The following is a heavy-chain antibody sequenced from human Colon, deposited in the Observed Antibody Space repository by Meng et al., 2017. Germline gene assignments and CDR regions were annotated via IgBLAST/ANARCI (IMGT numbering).Heavy chain of an antibody. D-gene: IGHD5-18*01. CDR1: GGSFSTYT. Sequence: SVKVSCKTSGGSFSTYTMSWVRQAPGQGLEWMGGIIPFSGTPNYAQKFQGRVTITADKSTSTTYMELSSLRSEDTAVYYCTREGRGYTYGSDNWGQGTRVTVSS. J-gene: IGHJ4*02. CDR2: IIPFSGTP. V-gene: IGHV1-69*06. CDR3: TREGRGYTYGSDN.